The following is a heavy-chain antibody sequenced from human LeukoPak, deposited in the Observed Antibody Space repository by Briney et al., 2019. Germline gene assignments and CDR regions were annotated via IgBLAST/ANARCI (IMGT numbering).Heavy chain of an antibody. D-gene: IGHD3-16*02. Sequence: GSLRLSCAASEFSVGSNYMTWVRQPPGKGPEWIGEINHSGSTNYNPSLKSRVTISVDTSKNQFSLKLSSVTAADTAVYYCARQKYDYVWGSYQRHDAFDIWGQGTMVTVSS. CDR3: ARQKYDYVWGSYQRHDAFDI. V-gene: IGHV4-34*01. J-gene: IGHJ3*02. CDR2: INHSGST. CDR1: EFSVGSNY.